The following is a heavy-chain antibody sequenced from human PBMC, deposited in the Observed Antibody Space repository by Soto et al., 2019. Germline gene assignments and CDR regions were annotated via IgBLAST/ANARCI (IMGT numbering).Heavy chain of an antibody. CDR1: GGSISSGGYY. CDR3: AMSIAAAGYGMDV. Sequence: SETLSLTCTVSGGSISSGGYYWSWIRQHPGKGLEWIGYIYYSGSTYYNPSLKSRVTISVDTSKNQFSLKLSSVTAADTAVYYCAMSIAAAGYGMDVWGQGTTVTVSS. J-gene: IGHJ6*02. D-gene: IGHD6-13*01. V-gene: IGHV4-31*03. CDR2: IYYSGST.